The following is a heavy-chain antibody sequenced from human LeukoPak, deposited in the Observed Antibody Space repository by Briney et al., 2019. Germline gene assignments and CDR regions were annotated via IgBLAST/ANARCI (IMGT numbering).Heavy chain of an antibody. CDR3: ARDELRSYGVQYYYYGMDV. CDR2: IYYSGST. J-gene: IGHJ6*02. D-gene: IGHD1-1*01. V-gene: IGHV4-59*01. CDR1: GGSISSYY. Sequence: SETLSLTCTVSGGSISSYYWSWIRQPPGKGLEWIGYIYYSGSTNYNPSLKSRVTISVDTSKNQFSLKLSSVTAADTAVYYCARDELRSYGVQYYYYGMDVWGQGTTVTVSS.